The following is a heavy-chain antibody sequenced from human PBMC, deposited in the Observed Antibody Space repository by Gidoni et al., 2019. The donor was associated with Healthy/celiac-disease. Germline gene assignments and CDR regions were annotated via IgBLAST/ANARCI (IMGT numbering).Heavy chain of an antibody. Sequence: KPGASVKVSCKVSGYTLTELSMHWVRQAPGKGLEWMGGFDPEDGETIYAQKFQGRVTMTEDTSTDTAYMELSSLRSEDTAVCYCATGAMGSGWYDAFDIWGQGTMVTVSS. J-gene: IGHJ3*02. D-gene: IGHD6-19*01. CDR2: FDPEDGET. CDR1: GYTLTELS. V-gene: IGHV1-24*01. CDR3: ATGAMGSGWYDAFDI.